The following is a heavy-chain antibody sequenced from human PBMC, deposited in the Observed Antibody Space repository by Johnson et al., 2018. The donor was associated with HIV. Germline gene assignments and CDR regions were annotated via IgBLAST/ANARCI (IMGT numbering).Heavy chain of an antibody. D-gene: IGHD1-7*01. CDR3: ARAGQLPEDAFDI. J-gene: IGHJ3*02. V-gene: IGHV3-30*14. CDR1: GFTFSSYA. CDR2: ISYDGSEK. Sequence: QVQLVESGGGVVQAGRSLRLSCAASGFTFSSYAMHWVRQAPGKGLEWVAVISYDGSEKYFADSVKGRFTISRDSSKNTLYLQMNSLRAEDTAVYYCARAGQLPEDAFDIWGQGTMVTVSS.